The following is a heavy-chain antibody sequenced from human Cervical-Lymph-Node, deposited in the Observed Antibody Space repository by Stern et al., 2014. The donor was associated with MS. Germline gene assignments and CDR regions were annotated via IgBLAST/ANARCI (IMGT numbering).Heavy chain of an antibody. V-gene: IGHV3-33*01. J-gene: IGHJ4*02. CDR3: ARAPPGYSTYYFDY. D-gene: IGHD6-13*01. Sequence: QVQLVESGGGVVQPGRSLRLSCAASGFTFSNYGMHWVRQAPGKGLEWVSVIWYDGTKKDYAHSVKGRFTISRDNPKKTMYLQMNSLRVEDTAMYYCARAPPGYSTYYFDYWGQGTLVTVSA. CDR2: IWYDGTKK. CDR1: GFTFSNYG.